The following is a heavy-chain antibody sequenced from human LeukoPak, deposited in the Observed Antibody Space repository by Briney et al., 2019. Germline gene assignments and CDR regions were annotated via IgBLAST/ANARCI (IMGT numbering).Heavy chain of an antibody. J-gene: IGHJ6*02. V-gene: IGHV4-34*01. Sequence: PSETLSLTCAVYGGSFSGYYWSGIRQPPGKGLEWIGEINHSGSTNYNPSLKSRVTISVDTSKNQFSLKLSSVTAADTAVYYCARGRRLSSSWFFDYYYGMDVWGQGTTVTVSS. D-gene: IGHD6-13*01. CDR2: INHSGST. CDR1: GGSFSGYY. CDR3: ARGRRLSSSWFFDYYYGMDV.